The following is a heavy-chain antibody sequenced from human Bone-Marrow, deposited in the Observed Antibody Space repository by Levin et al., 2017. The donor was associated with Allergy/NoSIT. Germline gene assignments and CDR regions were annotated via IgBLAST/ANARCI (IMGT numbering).Heavy chain of an antibody. J-gene: IGHJ3*02. CDR3: ATDHGGTYYVYAFDI. V-gene: IGHV1-24*01. CDR1: GHTLTELS. Sequence: ASVKVSCKVSGHTLTELSLHWVRQTPANGLEWMGGFDPEDRETIYAQQFHGRVTMTEDTSTDTAYMELSSLRSEDTALYYCATDHGGTYYVYAFDIWGQGTMVTVSA. D-gene: IGHD1-26*01. CDR2: FDPEDRET.